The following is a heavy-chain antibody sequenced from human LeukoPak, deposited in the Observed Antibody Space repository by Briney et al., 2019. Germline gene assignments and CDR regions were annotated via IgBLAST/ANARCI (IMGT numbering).Heavy chain of an antibody. Sequence: SVKVSCKASGGTFGRYAITWVRQAPGQRLEWMGGVSPIYGTSDYAPRFQGRVTISADESTSTAFLEVRSLRSEDTAVYYCARDCSGGRCYGAFDIWGQGTLVIVSS. CDR3: ARDCSGGRCYGAFDI. CDR1: GGTFGRYA. J-gene: IGHJ3*02. D-gene: IGHD2-15*01. V-gene: IGHV1-69*13. CDR2: VSPIYGTS.